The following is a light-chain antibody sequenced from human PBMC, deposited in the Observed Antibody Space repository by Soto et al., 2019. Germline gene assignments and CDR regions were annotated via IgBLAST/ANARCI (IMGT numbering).Light chain of an antibody. CDR2: GAS. J-gene: IGKJ1*01. CDR3: QQYGSSGT. CDR1: QSVSNNY. V-gene: IGKV3-20*01. Sequence: EIVLTQSPGTLSQSPGERATLSCRASQSVSNNYLAWYQQKPGQAPRLLIYGASNRATGIPDRFSGGGSGTDFTLTISSLEPEDFAVYYCQQYGSSGTFGQGTKVDIK.